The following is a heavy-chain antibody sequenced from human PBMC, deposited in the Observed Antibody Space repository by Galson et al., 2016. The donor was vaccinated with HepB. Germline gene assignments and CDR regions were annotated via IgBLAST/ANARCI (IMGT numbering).Heavy chain of an antibody. CDR3: VKEGQWLVLGYYYEMDV. CDR1: GFTFNNHA. CDR2: LSPSSDYL. V-gene: IGHV3-21*01. Sequence: SLRLSCAASGFTFNNHAMNWVRQAPGKGLEWVASLSPSSDYLYHADSVKGRFTISRDNAKNSLYLQMNSLRAEDTAVYYCVKEGQWLVLGYYYEMDVWGPGTTVTVSS. J-gene: IGHJ6*02. D-gene: IGHD6-19*01.